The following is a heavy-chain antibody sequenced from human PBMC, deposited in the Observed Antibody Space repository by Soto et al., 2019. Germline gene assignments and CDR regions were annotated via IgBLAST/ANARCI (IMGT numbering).Heavy chain of an antibody. J-gene: IGHJ4*02. V-gene: IGHV3-23*01. D-gene: IGHD3-22*01. CDR3: AKSPGMYYYDSSGYYHYDY. Sequence: QPWGSLRLSCAASGFTFSSYAMSWVRQAPGKGLEWVSAISGSGVSTYYADSVKGRFTISRDNSKNTLYLQMNSLRAEDTAVYYCAKSPGMYYYDSSGYYHYDYWGQGTLVTVSS. CDR2: ISGSGVST. CDR1: GFTFSSYA.